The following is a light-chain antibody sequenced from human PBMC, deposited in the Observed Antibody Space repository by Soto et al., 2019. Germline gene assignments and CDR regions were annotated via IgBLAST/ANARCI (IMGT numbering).Light chain of an antibody. Sequence: EIVMTQSPSTLSVSPGDRVTLSCRASQSISRRLAWYQQKPGQAPRLLIYGASTRATGIPARFSGSGSETKFTRTTSSRQHEDFAVNYCRQYKSWPPFTFGQGTRLEIK. CDR3: RQYKSWPPFT. J-gene: IGKJ5*01. CDR2: GAS. CDR1: QSISRR. V-gene: IGKV3-15*01.